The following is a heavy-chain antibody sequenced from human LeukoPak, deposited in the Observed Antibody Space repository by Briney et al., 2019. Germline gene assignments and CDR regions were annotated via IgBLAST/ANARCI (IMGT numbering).Heavy chain of an antibody. Sequence: GGSLRLSCAASGFTFSSYAMSWVRQAPGKGLEWVSAIIGSGGYSYYADSMKGRFTISRDNAKNSLYLQMNSLRDDDTAVYYCARERFGDFDYGGQGTLVTVSS. V-gene: IGHV3-23*01. CDR2: IIGSGGYS. CDR3: ARERFGDFDY. J-gene: IGHJ4*02. CDR1: GFTFSSYA. D-gene: IGHD3-10*01.